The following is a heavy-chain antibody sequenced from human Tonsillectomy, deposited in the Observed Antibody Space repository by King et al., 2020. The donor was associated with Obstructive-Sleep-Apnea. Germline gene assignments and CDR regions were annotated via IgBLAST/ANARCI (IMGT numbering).Heavy chain of an antibody. CDR3: ARGWGIAAAGTPGGWFDP. CDR2: INPNSGGT. Sequence: QVQLVESGAEVKKPGASVKVSCKASGYTFTGYYMHWVRQAPGQGLEWMGWINPNSGGTNYAQKFQGWVTMTRDTSISTAYMELSRLRSDDTAVYYCARGWGIAAAGTPGGWFDPWGQGTLVTVSS. D-gene: IGHD6-13*01. V-gene: IGHV1-2*04. J-gene: IGHJ5*02. CDR1: GYTFTGYY.